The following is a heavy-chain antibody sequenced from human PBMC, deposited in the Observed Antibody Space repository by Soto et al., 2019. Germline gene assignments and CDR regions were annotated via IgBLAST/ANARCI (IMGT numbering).Heavy chain of an antibody. J-gene: IGHJ3*02. D-gene: IGHD4-17*01. Sequence: TSETLSLTCTVSGGSISNSSYQWGWIRQPPGKGLQWIGSVNYSGSTNYNPSLKSRVTLSVDTSKNQSSLKLSSVTAADTAVYYCARGGGRNGDPRGAFDIWGQGTMVTVSS. V-gene: IGHV4-39*07. CDR3: ARGGGRNGDPRGAFDI. CDR1: GGSISNSSYQ. CDR2: VNYSGST.